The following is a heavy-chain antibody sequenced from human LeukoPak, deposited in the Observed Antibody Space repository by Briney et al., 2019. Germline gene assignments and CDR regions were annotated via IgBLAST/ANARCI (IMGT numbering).Heavy chain of an antibody. J-gene: IGHJ4*02. CDR1: GFTFSSYA. V-gene: IGHV3-23*01. D-gene: IGHD5-18*01. CDR3: AKGNGYSYGRYYFDY. CDR2: ITACGGNT. Sequence: GGSLRLSCAASGFTFSSYATGWVRQAPGKGLEWVSAITACGGNTYYADSVKSRFTISRDNSKNTLYLQVNSLRAEDTAVYYCAKGNGYSYGRYYFDYWGQGTLVTVSS.